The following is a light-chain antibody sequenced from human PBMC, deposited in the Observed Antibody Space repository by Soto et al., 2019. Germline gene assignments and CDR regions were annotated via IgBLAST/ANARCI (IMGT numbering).Light chain of an antibody. V-gene: IGKV3-20*01. J-gene: IGKJ4*01. CDR3: QQYGTSPVT. CDR2: AAS. Sequence: EIVLTQSPGTLSLSPGERATLSCRPSQSVGSGYLAWYQQRPGQPPRLLIQAASTRATGIPDRFSGSGSGKDFTLTISRLEPADSAVYYGQQYGTSPVTFGGGTKVEIK. CDR1: QSVGSGY.